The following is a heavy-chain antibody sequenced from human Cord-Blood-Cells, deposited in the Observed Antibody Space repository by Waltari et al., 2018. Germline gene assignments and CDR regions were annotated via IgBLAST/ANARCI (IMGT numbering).Heavy chain of an antibody. Sequence: QVQLQESGPGLVKPSETLSLTCTVSGGSISSYYWSWIRQPAGKGMEGIGHIYTSGNTNYHPSRKSRVTLSVDTSKNQFSLKLSAVAAADTAVYYCARDSGSYSGGVYWGQGTLVTVSS. J-gene: IGHJ4*02. V-gene: IGHV4-4*07. CDR2: IYTSGNT. D-gene: IGHD1-26*01. CDR3: ARDSGSYSGGVY. CDR1: GGSISSYY.